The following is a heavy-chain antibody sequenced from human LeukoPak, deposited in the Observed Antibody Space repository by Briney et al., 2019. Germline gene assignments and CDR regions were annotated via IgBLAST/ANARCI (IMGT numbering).Heavy chain of an antibody. CDR3: TRRYNYDSSGYYYVRDAFDI. V-gene: IGHV3-49*04. CDR1: GFTFGDYV. D-gene: IGHD3-22*01. Sequence: GGSLRLSCTASGFTFGDYVMSWVRQAPGKGLEWVGFIRSKAYGGTTKNAASVKGRFTISRDDSRSIAYLQMNSLKTEDTAVYYCTRRYNYDSSGYYYVRDAFDIWGQGTMVTISS. J-gene: IGHJ3*02. CDR2: IRSKAYGGTT.